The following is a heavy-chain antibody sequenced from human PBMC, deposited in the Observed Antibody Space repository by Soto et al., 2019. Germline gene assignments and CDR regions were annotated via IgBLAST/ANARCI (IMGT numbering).Heavy chain of an antibody. CDR1: GYSFTGYY. CDR3: ASLQTSGWYGVH. CDR2: IYPNSGDT. D-gene: IGHD6-19*01. J-gene: IGHJ4*02. Sequence: ASVKVSCKASGYSFTGYYIHWLRQAPGQGLEWMGWIYPNSGDTKSAQKFQGRLTLTRDTSITTAYMELSSLRSDDAAIYYCASLQTSGWYGVHWGQGTLVTVSS. V-gene: IGHV1-2*02.